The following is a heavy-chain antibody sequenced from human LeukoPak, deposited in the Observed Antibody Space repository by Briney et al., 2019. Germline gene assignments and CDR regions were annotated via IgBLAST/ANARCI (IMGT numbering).Heavy chain of an antibody. J-gene: IGHJ4*02. CDR1: GFTFGNAW. D-gene: IGHD5-12*01. CDR3: TTDPEYSGYDPPGY. V-gene: IGHV3-15*01. Sequence: GGSLRLSCAASGFTFGNAWMSWVRQAPGKGLEWVGRIKSKTDSGTTDYAAPVKGRFTISRDDSKNTLYLQMNSLKTEDTAVYYCTTDPEYSGYDPPGYWGQGTLVTVSS. CDR2: IKSKTDSGTT.